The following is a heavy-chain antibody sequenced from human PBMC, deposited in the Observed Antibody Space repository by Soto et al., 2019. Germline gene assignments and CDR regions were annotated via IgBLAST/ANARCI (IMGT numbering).Heavy chain of an antibody. V-gene: IGHV5-10-1*01. CDR1: GYSFTSYW. CDR3: ARANLAYYSSDY. CDR2: IDPSDSYT. Sequence: EVQLVQSGAEVKKPGESLRISCKGSGYSFTSYWISWVRQMPGKGLEWMGRIDPSDSYTNYSPSFQGHVTISADKSIDSANRPCNSQKASDTALYYCARANLAYYSSDYWGHGTLFTVSS. D-gene: IGHD3-22*01. J-gene: IGHJ4*01.